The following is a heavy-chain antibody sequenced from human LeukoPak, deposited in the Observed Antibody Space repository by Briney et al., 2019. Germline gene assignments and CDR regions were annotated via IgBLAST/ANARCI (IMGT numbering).Heavy chain of an antibody. CDR1: GGSISSYY. CDR2: INHSGST. CDR3: ARDHLNYYDSSGIDY. D-gene: IGHD3-22*01. V-gene: IGHV4-34*01. J-gene: IGHJ4*02. Sequence: SETLSLTCTVSGGSISSYYWSWIRQPPGKGLEWIGEINHSGSTNYNPSLKSRVTISVDTSKNQFSLKLSSVTAADTAVYYCARDHLNYYDSSGIDYWGRGTLVTVSS.